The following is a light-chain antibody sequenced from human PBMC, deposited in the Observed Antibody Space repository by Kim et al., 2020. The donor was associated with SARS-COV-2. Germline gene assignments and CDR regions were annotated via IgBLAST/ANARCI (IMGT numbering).Light chain of an antibody. CDR2: AVS. CDR3: CSYAGDDKYV. V-gene: IGLV2-11*03. J-gene: IGLJ1*01. Sequence: GQSVTISCTGTSSDVGGYDWVSWYQQPPGKAPNLIISAVSKRPSGVPDRFSGSRSGDSASLTVSGLQAEDEADYYCCSYAGDDKYVFGTGTKVTVL. CDR1: SSDVGGYDW.